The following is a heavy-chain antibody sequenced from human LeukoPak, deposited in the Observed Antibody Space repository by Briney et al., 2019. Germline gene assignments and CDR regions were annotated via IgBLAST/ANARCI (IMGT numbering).Heavy chain of an antibody. CDR3: ARVLRSYCCAFDI. J-gene: IGHJ3*02. V-gene: IGHV3-7*01. CDR1: GFTFTSYW. CDR2: IKDDGSEK. Sequence: PGGSLRLSCAASGFTFTSYWMSWVRQVPGKGLERVAIIKDDGSEKLYVDSVKGRSTISRDDAENSLSLQMNSLRVEDTAVYYCARVLRSYCCAFDIWGQGTMVTVSS. D-gene: IGHD3-16*02.